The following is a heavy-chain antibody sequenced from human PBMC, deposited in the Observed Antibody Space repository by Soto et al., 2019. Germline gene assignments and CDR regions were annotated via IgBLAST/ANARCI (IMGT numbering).Heavy chain of an antibody. CDR1: GGSFNRHT. J-gene: IGHJ4*02. CDR2: IIPIFGTA. D-gene: IGHD2-21*02. Sequence: QVQLVQSGAEVRKPGSSVRVSCKASGGSFNRHTISWVRQAPGQGLEWMGGIIPIFGTANHAQKFQGRVTIIADESTSTVYMELSSLRSDDTAIYYCARGGGFCGGDCYKGGIDYWGQGTLVTVSS. CDR3: ARGGGFCGGDCYKGGIDY. V-gene: IGHV1-69*01.